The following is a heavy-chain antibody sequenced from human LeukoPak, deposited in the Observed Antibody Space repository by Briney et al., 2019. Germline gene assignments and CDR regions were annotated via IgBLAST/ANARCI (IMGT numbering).Heavy chain of an antibody. CDR1: GFTFADYA. V-gene: IGHV3-43*02. CDR3: AKDALLQSWYFDL. Sequence: GGSLRLSCAASGFTFADYAMHSVRQAPGKGLEWVSLISGAGGSTYCADSRKGRFTISSHNSKNSLYPQMNSLRTEDTALYYCAKDALLQSWYFDLWGRGTLVTVSS. J-gene: IGHJ2*01. CDR2: ISGAGGST. D-gene: IGHD3-22*01.